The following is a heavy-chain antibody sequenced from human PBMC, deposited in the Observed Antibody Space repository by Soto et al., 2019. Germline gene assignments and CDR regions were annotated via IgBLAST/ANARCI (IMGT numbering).Heavy chain of an antibody. Sequence: GGSLRLSCAASGFTFSSYAMSWVRQAPGKGLEWVSAISGSGGSTYYADSVKGRFTISRDNSKNTLYLQMNSLRAEDTAVYYCAKEEDYYDSSGYYYYYYYGMDVWGQGTTVTVSS. CDR1: GFTFSSYA. CDR2: ISGSGGST. J-gene: IGHJ6*02. D-gene: IGHD3-22*01. CDR3: AKEEDYYDSSGYYYYYYYGMDV. V-gene: IGHV3-23*01.